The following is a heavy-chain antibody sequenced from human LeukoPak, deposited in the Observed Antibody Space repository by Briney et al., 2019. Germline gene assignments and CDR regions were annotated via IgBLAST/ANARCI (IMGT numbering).Heavy chain of an antibody. D-gene: IGHD2-21*02. CDR2: INTNTGNP. CDR1: GYTFTSYA. CDR3: ARVAPGGLLPYYYYCGMDV. V-gene: IGHV7-4-1*02. Sequence: ASVKVSCKASGYTFTSYAMNWVRQAPGQGLEWMGWINTNTGNPTYAQGFTGRFVFSLDTSVSTAYLQISSLKAEDTAVYYCARVAPGGLLPYYYYCGMDVWGQGTTVTVSS. J-gene: IGHJ6*02.